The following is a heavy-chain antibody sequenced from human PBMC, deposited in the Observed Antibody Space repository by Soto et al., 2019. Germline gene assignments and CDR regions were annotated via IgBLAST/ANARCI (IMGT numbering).Heavy chain of an antibody. V-gene: IGHV1-18*01. Sequence: QVHLVQSGAEVKKPGASVKVSCKGSGYAFTTYGITWVRQAPGQGLEWMGWISAHNGNTNYAQKLQGRVTVTRDTATSKAWMELRSMGSDATAVDYFARGRYGDYWGQGALVTVS. D-gene: IGHD1-1*01. J-gene: IGHJ4*02. CDR2: ISAHNGNT. CDR1: GYAFTTYG. CDR3: ARGRYGDY.